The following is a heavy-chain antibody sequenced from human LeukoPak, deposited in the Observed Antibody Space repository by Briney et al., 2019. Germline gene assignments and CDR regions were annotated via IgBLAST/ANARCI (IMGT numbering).Heavy chain of an antibody. J-gene: IGHJ4*02. CDR2: ISYDGSNK. CDR1: GFTFTSYA. Sequence: GRSLRLSCAASGFTFTSYAMHWVRQAPGKGLEWVAVISYDGSNKYYADSVKGRFTISRDNSKNTLYLQMNSLRAEDTAVYYCARDYHYYDSSGYFIWGQATLVTVSS. D-gene: IGHD3-22*01. CDR3: ARDYHYYDSSGYFI. V-gene: IGHV3-30-3*01.